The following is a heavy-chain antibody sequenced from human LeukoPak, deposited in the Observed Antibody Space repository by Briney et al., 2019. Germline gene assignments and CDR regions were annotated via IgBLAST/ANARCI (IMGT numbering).Heavy chain of an antibody. CDR3: AKDLYYYGSGRGPGFDY. CDR1: GFTFSSYW. V-gene: IGHV3-7*03. D-gene: IGHD3-10*01. Sequence: GGSLRLSCAASGFTFSSYWMSWVRQAPGKGLEWVANIKQDGSEKYYVDSVKGRFTISRDNAKNSLYLQMNSLRAEDTALYYCAKDLYYYGSGRGPGFDYWGQGTLVTVSS. J-gene: IGHJ4*02. CDR2: IKQDGSEK.